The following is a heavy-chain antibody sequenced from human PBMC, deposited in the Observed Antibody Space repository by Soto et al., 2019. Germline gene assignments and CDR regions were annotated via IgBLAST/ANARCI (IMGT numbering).Heavy chain of an antibody. V-gene: IGHV3-21*01. CDR3: ARNPSDTAMVTDYFDY. J-gene: IGHJ4*02. Sequence: LSLTCAASGFTFSSYSMNWVRQAPGKGLEWVSSISSSSSYIYYADSVKGRFTISRDNAKNSLYLQMNSLRAEDTAVYYCARNPSDTAMVTDYFDYWGQGTLVTVSS. CDR1: GFTFSSYS. D-gene: IGHD5-18*01. CDR2: ISSSSSYI.